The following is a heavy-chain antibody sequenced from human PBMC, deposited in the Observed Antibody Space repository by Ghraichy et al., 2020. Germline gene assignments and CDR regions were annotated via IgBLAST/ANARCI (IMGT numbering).Heavy chain of an antibody. D-gene: IGHD2-15*01. CDR2: INPNSGGT. V-gene: IGHV1-2*02. Sequence: ASVKVSCKASGYTFTGYYMHWVRQAPGQGLEWMGWINPNSGGTNYAQNFQGRVTMTRDTSISTAYMELSRLRSDDTAVYYCARDIVVVISATEFRDYAFDYWGQGTLVTVSS. J-gene: IGHJ4*02. CDR3: ARDIVVVISATEFRDYAFDY. CDR1: GYTFTGYY.